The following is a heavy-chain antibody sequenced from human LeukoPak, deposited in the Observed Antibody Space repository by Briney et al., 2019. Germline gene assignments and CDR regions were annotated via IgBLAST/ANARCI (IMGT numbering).Heavy chain of an antibody. D-gene: IGHD3-3*01. V-gene: IGHV3-21*01. CDR3: ARLRRSRSGLTIFGESAGIRTYYFDY. CDR2: ISSSSSYI. J-gene: IGHJ4*02. Sequence: PGGSLRLSCAASGFTFSSYSMNWVRQAPGKGLEWVSSISSSSSYIYYADSVKGRFTISRDNAKNSLYLQMNSLRAEDTAVYYCARLRRSRSGLTIFGESAGIRTYYFDYWGQGTLVTVSS. CDR1: GFTFSSYS.